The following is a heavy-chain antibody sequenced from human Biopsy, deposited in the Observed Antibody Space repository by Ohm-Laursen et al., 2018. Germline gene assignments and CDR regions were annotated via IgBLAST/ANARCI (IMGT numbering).Heavy chain of an antibody. J-gene: IGHJ4*02. V-gene: IGHV3-21*01. CDR3: ARDDEAKYCKHGVCPSDF. CDR2: ISASGNHI. Sequence: GSLRLSCTASGFSFSGFSMNWVRQAPGKGLEWVSSISASGNHIYYTDSVKGRFTVSRDNGKNSVYLQMNSLRVEDTAVYYCARDDEAKYCKHGVCPSDFWGQGTPVTVSS. CDR1: GFSFSGFS. D-gene: IGHD2-8*01.